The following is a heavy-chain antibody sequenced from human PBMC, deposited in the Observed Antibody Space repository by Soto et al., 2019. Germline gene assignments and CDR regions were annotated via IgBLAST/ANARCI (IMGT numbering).Heavy chain of an antibody. Sequence: SETLSLTCAVYGGSFSGYYWSWIRQPPGKGLEWIGEINHSGSTNYNPSLKSRVTISVDTSKNKFSLKLSSVTAADTAVYYCARGKYYDYVCGSYRSRNWLDHWGQGNMVTV. D-gene: IGHD3-16*02. CDR3: ARGKYYDYVCGSYRSRNWLDH. J-gene: IGHJ5*02. CDR1: GGSFSGYY. V-gene: IGHV4-34*01. CDR2: INHSGST.